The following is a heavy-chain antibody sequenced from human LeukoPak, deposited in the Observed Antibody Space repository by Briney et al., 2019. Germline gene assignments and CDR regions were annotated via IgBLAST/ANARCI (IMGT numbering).Heavy chain of an antibody. CDR1: GGTFSSYA. CDR3: ARGDLGYCSGGSCPRFDP. D-gene: IGHD2-15*01. Sequence: SVKVSCKASGGTFSSYAISWVRQAPGQGLEWMGRIIPILGIANCAQKFQGRVTITADKSTSTAYMELSSLRSEDTAVYYCARGDLGYCSGGSCPRFDPWGQGTLVTVSS. CDR2: IIPILGIA. J-gene: IGHJ5*02. V-gene: IGHV1-69*04.